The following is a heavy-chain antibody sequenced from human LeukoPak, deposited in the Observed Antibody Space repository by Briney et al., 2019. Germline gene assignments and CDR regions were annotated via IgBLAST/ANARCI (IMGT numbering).Heavy chain of an antibody. CDR2: INPNSGGT. D-gene: IGHD4-17*01. J-gene: IGHJ4*02. V-gene: IGHV1-2*02. Sequence: GASVKVSCKASGYTFTSYGISWVRQAPGQGLEWMGWINPNSGGTNYAQKFQGRVTMTRDTAISTAYMEVSRLRSDDTAVYYCARGLGPHYGDYSRPLPGYWGQGTLVTVSS. CDR1: GYTFTSYG. CDR3: ARGLGPHYGDYSRPLPGY.